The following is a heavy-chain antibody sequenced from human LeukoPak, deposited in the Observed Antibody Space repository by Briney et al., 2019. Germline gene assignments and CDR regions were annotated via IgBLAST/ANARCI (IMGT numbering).Heavy chain of an antibody. Sequence: SETLSLTCTVSGGSISSGTYYWGWIRHPPGKGLEWIGSIYSSGSTYYNPSLKSRVTISADTPKHQFSLTLSSVTAADTAVYYCARKAHSSSWVDFWGQGTLVIVSS. CDR2: IYSSGST. V-gene: IGHV4-39*01. CDR3: ARKAHSSSWVDF. CDR1: GGSISSGTYY. D-gene: IGHD6-13*01. J-gene: IGHJ4*02.